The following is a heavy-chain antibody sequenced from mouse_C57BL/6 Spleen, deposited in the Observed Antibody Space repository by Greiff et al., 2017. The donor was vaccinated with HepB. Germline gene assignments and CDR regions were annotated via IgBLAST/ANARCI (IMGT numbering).Heavy chain of an antibody. D-gene: IGHD2-3*01. V-gene: IGHV1-18*01. Sequence: VQLQQSGPELVKPGASVKIPCKASGYTFTDYNMDWVKQSHGKSLEWIGDINPNNGGTIYNQKFKGKATLTVDKSSSTAYMELRSLTSEDTAVYYCASSGYYAFAYWGQGALVTVSA. CDR2: INPNNGGT. CDR3: ASSGYYAFAY. J-gene: IGHJ3*01. CDR1: GYTFTDYN.